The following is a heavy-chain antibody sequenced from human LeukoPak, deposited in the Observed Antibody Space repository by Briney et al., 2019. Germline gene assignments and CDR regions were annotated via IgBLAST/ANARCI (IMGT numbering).Heavy chain of an antibody. CDR3: ARVIVYSGYDYYYYYYMDV. Sequence: ASVKVSCKASGYTFTSYDINWVRQATGQGLEWMGWMNPNSGNTGYAQKFQGRVTITRNTSISTAYMELSSLRSEDTAVYYCARVIVYSGYDYYYYYYMDVWGKGTTVTVS. CDR1: GYTFTSYD. D-gene: IGHD5-12*01. V-gene: IGHV1-8*03. J-gene: IGHJ6*03. CDR2: MNPNSGNT.